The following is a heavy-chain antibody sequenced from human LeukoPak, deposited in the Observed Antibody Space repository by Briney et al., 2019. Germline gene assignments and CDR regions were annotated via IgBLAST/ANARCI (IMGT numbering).Heavy chain of an antibody. CDR3: ARAFASGIRRALWFGDLL. V-gene: IGHV3-23*01. CDR2: ISGSGGST. Sequence: GGSLRLSCAASGFTFSSYAMSWVRQAPGKGLEWVSAISGSGGSTYYADPVKGRFTISKDTSKNTLSLQMNSLGVGDTGLYYCARAFASGIRRALWFGDLLRAQGTLVTVSS. D-gene: IGHD3-10*01. CDR1: GFTFSSYA. J-gene: IGHJ4*02.